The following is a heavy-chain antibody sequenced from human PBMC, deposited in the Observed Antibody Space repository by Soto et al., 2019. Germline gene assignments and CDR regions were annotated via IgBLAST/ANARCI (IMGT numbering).Heavy chain of an antibody. D-gene: IGHD6-13*01. CDR1: GFTFSSYG. CDR3: ARGQQLVQYYFDY. V-gene: IGHV3-33*01. CDR2: IWYDGSNK. Sequence: PGGSLRLSCAASGFTFSSYGMHWVRQAPGKGLEWVAVIWYDGSNKYYADSVKGRFTISRDNSKNTLYLQMNSLRAEDTAVYYCARGQQLVQYYFDYWGQGTLVTVSS. J-gene: IGHJ4*02.